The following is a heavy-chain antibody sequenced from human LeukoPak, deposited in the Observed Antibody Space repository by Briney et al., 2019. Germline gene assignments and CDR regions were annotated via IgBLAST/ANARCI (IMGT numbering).Heavy chain of an antibody. Sequence: GGSLRLSCAASGFTFSGPAMHWVRQGSGKGLEWVGRIRSKANSYATAYAASVKGRFTISRDDSKNTAYLQMNSLKTEDTAVYYCTTGTHFDYWGQGTLVTVSS. J-gene: IGHJ4*02. CDR2: IRSKANSYAT. D-gene: IGHD1-1*01. V-gene: IGHV3-73*01. CDR3: TTGTHFDY. CDR1: GFTFSGPA.